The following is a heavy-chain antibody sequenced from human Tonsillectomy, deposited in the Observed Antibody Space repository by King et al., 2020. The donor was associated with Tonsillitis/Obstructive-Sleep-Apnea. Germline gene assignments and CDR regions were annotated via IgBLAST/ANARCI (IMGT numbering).Heavy chain of an antibody. CDR2: IFSNDEK. Sequence: LTLKESGPVLVKPTETLTLTCSVSGLSLSNARMDVSWIRQPPGKALEWLAHIFSNDEKSYSTSLKSRLTISKDNSKSQVVLTMTNMDPVDTATYYCARMFPIGARPYYYYYMDVWGQGTTVTVSS. CDR1: GLSLSNARMD. V-gene: IGHV2-26*01. CDR3: ARMFPIGARPYYYYYMDV. J-gene: IGHJ6*03. D-gene: IGHD6-6*01.